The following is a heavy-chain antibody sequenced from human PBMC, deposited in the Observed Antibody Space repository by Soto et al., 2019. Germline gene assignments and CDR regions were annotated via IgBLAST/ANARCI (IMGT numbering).Heavy chain of an antibody. CDR3: ARAVAVAADFDY. D-gene: IGHD6-19*01. CDR2: INAGNGNT. CDR1: GYTFTGYA. V-gene: IGHV1-3*05. Sequence: QVKLVQSGAEEKKPGASVKVSCKASGYTFTGYAMHWVRQAPGQRLEWMGWINAGNGNTKYSQKFQGRVTITRETSASTAYMELSSLRSEDTAVYYCARAVAVAADFDYWGQGTLVTVSS. J-gene: IGHJ4*02.